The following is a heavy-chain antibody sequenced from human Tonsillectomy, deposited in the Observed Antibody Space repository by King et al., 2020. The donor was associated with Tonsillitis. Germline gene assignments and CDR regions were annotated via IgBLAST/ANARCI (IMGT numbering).Heavy chain of an antibody. J-gene: IGHJ4*02. D-gene: IGHD2-15*01. CDR1: GGSISDYY. CDR2: IYYSGST. CDR3: ARDSSVVVAAD. Sequence: VQLQESGPGLVKPSETLSLTCTVSGGSISDYYWSWIRQPPGKGLEWIGYIYYSGSTNYNPSLKSRVTISVDTSKNQFSLKLSSVTAADTAVYYCARDSSVVVAADWGQGTLVTVSS. V-gene: IGHV4-59*01.